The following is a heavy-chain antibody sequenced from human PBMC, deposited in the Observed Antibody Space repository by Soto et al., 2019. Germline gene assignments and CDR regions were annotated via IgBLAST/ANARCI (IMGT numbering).Heavy chain of an antibody. CDR2: ISYDGSNK. J-gene: IGHJ4*02. V-gene: IGHV3-30*18. CDR3: AKVVGLVGAEASDY. Sequence: PGGSLRLSCAASGFTFSSYGMHWVRQAPGMGLEWVAVISYDGSNKYYADSVKGRFTISRDNSKNTLYLQMNSLRAEDTAVYYCAKVVGLVGAEASDYWGQGTLVTVSS. CDR1: GFTFSSYG. D-gene: IGHD1-26*01.